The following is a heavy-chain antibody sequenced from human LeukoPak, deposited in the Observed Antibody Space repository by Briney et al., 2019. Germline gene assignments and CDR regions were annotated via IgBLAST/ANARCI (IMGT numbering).Heavy chain of an antibody. CDR2: IRYDGSNK. CDR3: ANQRIAVAGTEGTIGY. CDR1: GFTFSSYG. J-gene: IGHJ4*02. Sequence: GGSLRLSCAASGFTFSSYGMHWVRQAPGKGLEWVAFIRYDGSNKYYADSVKGRFTISRDNSKNTLYLQMNSLRAEDTAVYYCANQRIAVAGTEGTIGYWGQGSLVTVSS. D-gene: IGHD6-19*01. V-gene: IGHV3-30*02.